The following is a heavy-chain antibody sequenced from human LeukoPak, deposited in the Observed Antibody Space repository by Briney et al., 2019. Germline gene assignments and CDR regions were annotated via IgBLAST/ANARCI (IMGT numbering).Heavy chain of an antibody. CDR3: AKQRTYFDY. Sequence: GGSLRLSCAASGFTFSTYAMSWVRQAPGKGLEWVSSISGSGGDTHYADSVKGRFTISRDNSKNTLFLQMNSLRAEDTAVYYCAKQRTYFDYWGQGTLVTVSS. J-gene: IGHJ4*02. CDR2: ISGSGGDT. CDR1: GFTFSTYA. V-gene: IGHV3-23*01. D-gene: IGHD3/OR15-3a*01.